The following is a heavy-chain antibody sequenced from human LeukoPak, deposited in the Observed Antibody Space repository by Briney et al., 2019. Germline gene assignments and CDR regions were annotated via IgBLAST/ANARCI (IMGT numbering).Heavy chain of an antibody. Sequence: ASVKVSCKASGYTFTGYYMHWVRQAPGQGLEWMGWINPNSGGTNYAQKFQGWVTMTRDTSISTAYMELSRLRSDDTAVYCCARDAAVSATAVYFDYWGQGTLVTVSS. CDR2: INPNSGGT. CDR3: ARDAAVSATAVYFDY. J-gene: IGHJ4*02. CDR1: GYTFTGYY. D-gene: IGHD6-13*01. V-gene: IGHV1-2*04.